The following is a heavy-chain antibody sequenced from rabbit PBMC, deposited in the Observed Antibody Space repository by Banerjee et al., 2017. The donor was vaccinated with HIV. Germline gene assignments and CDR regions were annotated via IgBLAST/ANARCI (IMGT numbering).Heavy chain of an antibody. V-gene: IGHV1S40*01. CDR3: ARDGYAGYAYAEL. CDR1: GFSFSSSYY. CDR2: MYAGSSSNN. J-gene: IGHJ4*01. D-gene: IGHD6-1*01. Sequence: QSLEESGGDLVKPGASLTLTCTASGFSFSSSYYMCWVRQAPGKGLEWIACMYAGSSSNNYYASWAKGRFTISKTSSTTVTLQMTSLTAADTATYFCARDGYAGYAYAELWGQGTLVTVS.